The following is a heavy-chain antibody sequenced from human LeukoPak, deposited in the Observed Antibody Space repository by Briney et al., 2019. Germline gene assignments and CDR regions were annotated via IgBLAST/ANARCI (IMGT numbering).Heavy chain of an antibody. Sequence: GGSLRLSCAASGFTFSSTRMSWVRQAPGKGLEWVANIKQDGSDKYYVDSVKGRFTISRDNAKNSLFLQMNSLRAEDTAVYYCVKGGTNFDYWGQGTLVTVSS. CDR3: VKGGTNFDY. V-gene: IGHV3-7*04. D-gene: IGHD2-15*01. CDR1: GFTFSSTR. J-gene: IGHJ4*02. CDR2: IKQDGSDK.